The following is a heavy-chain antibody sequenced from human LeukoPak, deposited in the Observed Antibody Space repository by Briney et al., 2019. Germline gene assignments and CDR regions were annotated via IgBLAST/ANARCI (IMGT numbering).Heavy chain of an antibody. CDR3: ARGVAATGLFDY. J-gene: IGHJ4*02. CDR1: GGTFSSYA. D-gene: IGHD6-13*01. V-gene: IGHV1-69*13. CDR2: IIPIFGTA. Sequence: SVKVSCKASGGTFSSYAISWVRQAPGQGLEWMGGIIPIFGTANYAQKFQGRVTITADESTSTAYMELSSLRSEDTAVYYCARGVAATGLFDYWGQGTLVTVSS.